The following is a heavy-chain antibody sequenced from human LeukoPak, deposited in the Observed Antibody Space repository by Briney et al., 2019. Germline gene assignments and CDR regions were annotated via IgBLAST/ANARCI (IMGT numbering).Heavy chain of an antibody. V-gene: IGHV1-2*02. CDR2: INPNSGGT. J-gene: IGHJ5*02. CDR3: ARDQRWLQFGDWFDP. Sequence: ASVKVSCKASGYTFTGYYMHWVRQAPGQGLEWMGWINPNSGGTNYAQKFQGRVTMTRDTSISTAYMELSRLRSDDTAVYYCARDQRWLQFGDWFDPWGQGTLVTVSS. D-gene: IGHD5-12*01. CDR1: GYTFTGYY.